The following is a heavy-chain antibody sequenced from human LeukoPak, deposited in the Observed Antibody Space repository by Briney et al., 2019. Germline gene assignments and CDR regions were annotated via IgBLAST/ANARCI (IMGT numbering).Heavy chain of an antibody. CDR1: GGTFSSYA. CDR3: ASTPSVLRFLEWLPPSDYYYMDV. D-gene: IGHD3-3*01. Sequence: ASVKVSCKASGGTFSSYAISWVRQAPGQGLEWMGGIIPIFGTANYAQKFQGRVKITADESTSTAYMELSSLRSEDTAVYYCASTPSVLRFLEWLPPSDYYYMDVWGKGTTVTVSS. J-gene: IGHJ6*03. CDR2: IIPIFGTA. V-gene: IGHV1-69*13.